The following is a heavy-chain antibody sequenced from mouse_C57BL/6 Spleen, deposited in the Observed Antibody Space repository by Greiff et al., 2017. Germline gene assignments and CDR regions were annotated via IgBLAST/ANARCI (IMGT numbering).Heavy chain of an antibody. Sequence: EVNVVESEGGLVQPGSSMKLSCTASGFTFSDYYMAWVRQVPEKGLEWVANINYDGSSTYYLDSLKSRFIISRDNAKNILYLQMSSLKSEDTATYYCARDGSYDYDPHYAMDYWGQGTSVTVSS. J-gene: IGHJ4*01. CDR1: GFTFSDYY. CDR3: ARDGSYDYDPHYAMDY. V-gene: IGHV5-16*01. CDR2: INYDGSST. D-gene: IGHD2-4*01.